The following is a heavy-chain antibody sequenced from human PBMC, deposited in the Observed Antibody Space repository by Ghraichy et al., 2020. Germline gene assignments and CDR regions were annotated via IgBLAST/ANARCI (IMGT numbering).Heavy chain of an antibody. J-gene: IGHJ4*02. CDR3: AREGGNYCSGGSCSRDFDY. V-gene: IGHV3-48*02. Sequence: ETLSLTCAASGFTFSSYAMDWVRQAPGKGLEWLSYITSSGTTIYYADSVKGRFTISRDNAKNSLYLQMSSLRDEDTAVYYCAREGGNYCSGGSCSRDFDYWGQGPLVTVSS. CDR2: ITSSGTTI. D-gene: IGHD2-15*01. CDR1: GFTFSSYA.